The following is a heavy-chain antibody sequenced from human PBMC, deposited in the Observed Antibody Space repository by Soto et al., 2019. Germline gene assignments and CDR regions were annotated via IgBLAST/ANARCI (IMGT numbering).Heavy chain of an antibody. CDR1: GYSFTSYW. D-gene: IGHD4-17*01. J-gene: IGHJ6*02. V-gene: IGHV5-10-1*01. CDR3: ARRGTVTTGHYYYGMDV. CDR2: IDPSDSYT. Sequence: PGESLKISCKGSGYSFTSYWISWVRQMPGKGLEWMGRIDPSDSYTNYSPSFQGHVTISADKSISTAYLQWCSLKASDTAMYYCARRGTVTTGHYYYGMDVWGQGTTVTVSS.